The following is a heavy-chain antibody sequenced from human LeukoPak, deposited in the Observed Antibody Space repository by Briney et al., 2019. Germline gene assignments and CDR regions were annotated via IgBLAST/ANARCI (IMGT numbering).Heavy chain of an antibody. CDR3: ARDFSYKELELRPYFDY. D-gene: IGHD1-7*01. J-gene: IGHJ4*02. CDR2: INPSGGST. V-gene: IGHV1-46*01. CDR1: GYTFTSYY. Sequence: ASVKVSCKASGYTFTSYYMHWVRQAPGQGLEWMGIINPSGGSTSYAQKFQGRVTMTRDTSTSTVYMELSSLRSEDTAVYYCARDFSYKELELRPYFDYWGQGTLVTVSS.